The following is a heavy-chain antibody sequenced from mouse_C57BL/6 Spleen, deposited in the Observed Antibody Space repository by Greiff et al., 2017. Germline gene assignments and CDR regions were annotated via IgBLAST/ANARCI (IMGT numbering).Heavy chain of an antibody. Sequence: EVKVVESGGGLVQPGGSLKLSCAASGFTFSDYGMAWVRQAPRKGPEWVAFISNLAYSIYYADTVTGRFTISRENAKNTLYLEMSSLRSDDTAMYYCARQDYDYWYFDVWGTGTTVTVSS. CDR3: ARQDYDYWYFDV. J-gene: IGHJ1*03. V-gene: IGHV5-15*01. CDR2: ISNLAYSI. D-gene: IGHD1-1*01. CDR1: GFTFSDYG.